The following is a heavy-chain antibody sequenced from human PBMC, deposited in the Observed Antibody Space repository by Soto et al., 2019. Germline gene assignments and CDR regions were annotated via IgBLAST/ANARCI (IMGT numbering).Heavy chain of an antibody. CDR2: ISYDGSNK. J-gene: IGHJ6*02. D-gene: IGHD6-13*01. V-gene: IGHV3-30*18. Sequence: LRLSCASSGFTFSSYGMHWVRQAPGKGLEWVAVISYDGSNKYYADSVKGRFTISRDNSKNTLYLQMNSLRAEDTAVYYCAKCPSIYSSSCHHTSYYGMDVWGQGITVTVSS. CDR3: AKCPSIYSSSCHHTSYYGMDV. CDR1: GFTFSSYG.